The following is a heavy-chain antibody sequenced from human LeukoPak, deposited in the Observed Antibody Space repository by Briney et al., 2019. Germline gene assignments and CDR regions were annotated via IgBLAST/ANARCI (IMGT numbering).Heavy chain of an antibody. Sequence: PGGSLRLSCAASGFTFSDYWMNWVRQAPGKGLEWVAIIKPDGSEKYYVDSVKGRFTISRDNAKNSLYLQMNSLRAEDTAVYYRARDARDGGVDYWGQGTLVTVSS. J-gene: IGHJ4*02. CDR3: ARDARDGGVDY. CDR1: GFTFSDYW. CDR2: IKPDGSEK. V-gene: IGHV3-7*01. D-gene: IGHD5-24*01.